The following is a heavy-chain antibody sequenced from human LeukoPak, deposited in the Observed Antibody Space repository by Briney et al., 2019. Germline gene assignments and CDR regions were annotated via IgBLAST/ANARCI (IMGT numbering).Heavy chain of an antibody. D-gene: IGHD3-10*01. CDR1: AYSFTGYF. Sequence: SSVTVSCKTSAYSFTGYFCYWIRQAPGRGREGMGGSFPIFGTANYAQKFQRRITTTADEYTRTAYLELTSLTSEDTAVYYCASVTHGSGSYYNPQYYYYGMDVWGQGTTVTVSS. CDR3: ASVTHGSGSYYNPQYYYYGMDV. CDR2: SFPIFGTA. J-gene: IGHJ6*02. V-gene: IGHV1-69*13.